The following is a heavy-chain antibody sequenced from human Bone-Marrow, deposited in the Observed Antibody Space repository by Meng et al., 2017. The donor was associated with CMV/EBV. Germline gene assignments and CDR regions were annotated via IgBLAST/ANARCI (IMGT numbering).Heavy chain of an antibody. D-gene: IGHD6-13*01. CDR3: ATIAAAGKGSDY. V-gene: IGHV3-53*01. J-gene: IGHJ4*02. CDR1: GFTVSSNY. CDR2: IYSGGST. Sequence: LSLTCAASGFTVSSNYMNWVRQAPGKGLEWVSVIYSGGSTYYADSVKGRFTISRDNSKNTLYLQMNSLRAEDTAVYYCATIAAAGKGSDYWGQGTLVTVSS.